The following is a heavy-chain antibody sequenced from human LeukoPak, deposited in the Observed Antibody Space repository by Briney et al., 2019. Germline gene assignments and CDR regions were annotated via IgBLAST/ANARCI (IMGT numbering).Heavy chain of an antibody. CDR3: ARGGFCSGGSCPVDYYYYMDV. J-gene: IGHJ6*03. Sequence: GGSLRLSCAASGFTFSNYWMHWVRQAPGKGLVWVSRINSDGSSTSYADSVKGRFTISRDNAKNTLYLQLNSLRAEDTAVYYCARGGFCSGGSCPVDYYYYMDVWGKGTTATVSS. CDR1: GFTFSNYW. CDR2: INSDGSST. D-gene: IGHD2-15*01. V-gene: IGHV3-74*01.